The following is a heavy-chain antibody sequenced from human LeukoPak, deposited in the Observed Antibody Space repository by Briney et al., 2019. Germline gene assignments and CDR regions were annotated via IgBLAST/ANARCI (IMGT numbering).Heavy chain of an antibody. D-gene: IGHD3-10*01. CDR1: GGTFSSYA. CDR2: IIPIFGIA. J-gene: IGHJ4*02. V-gene: IGHV1-69*04. Sequence: SVKISCKASGGTFSSYAISWVRQAPGQGLEWMGRIIPIFGIANYAQKFQGRVTITADKSTSTAYMELSSLRSEDTAVYYCAIILWFGELIFDYWGQGTLVTVSS. CDR3: AIILWFGELIFDY.